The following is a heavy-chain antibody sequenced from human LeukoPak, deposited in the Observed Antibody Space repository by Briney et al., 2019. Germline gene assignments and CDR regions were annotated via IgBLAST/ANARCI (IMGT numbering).Heavy chain of an antibody. CDR2: ISSVGSSI. D-gene: IGHD1-7*01. J-gene: IGHJ4*02. CDR1: GFTFSGDY. CDR3: ARARGTSPGAHFDY. V-gene: IGHV3-11*01. Sequence: GGSLRLSCAASGFTFSGDYMSWIRQAPGKGLEWVSYISSVGSSIVYADSVKGRFTISRDNAKNSLFLQMNSLRAEDTAVYYCARARGTSPGAHFDYWGQGTPVFVSS.